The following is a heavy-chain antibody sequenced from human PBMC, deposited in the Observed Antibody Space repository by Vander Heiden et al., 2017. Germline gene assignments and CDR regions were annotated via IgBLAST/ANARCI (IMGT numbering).Heavy chain of an antibody. J-gene: IGHJ4*02. CDR3: AADVFGGSRFDH. Sequence: QMQLVQSGPEVKKPGTSVRVACKASGFTFSSSTVQWVRQAPGQGLEWIGWIVVDSGSVNYAPKFRGRVTITRDMSTRTAYMELSSLRSDDTAVYYCAADVFGGSRFDHGGQGTLVTVSS. D-gene: IGHD1-26*01. CDR1: GFTFSSST. CDR2: IVVDSGSV. V-gene: IGHV1-58*01.